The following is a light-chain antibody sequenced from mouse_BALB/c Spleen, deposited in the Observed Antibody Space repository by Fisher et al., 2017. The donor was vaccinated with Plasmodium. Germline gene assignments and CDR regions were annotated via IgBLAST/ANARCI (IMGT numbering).Light chain of an antibody. CDR3: QHSNSWPLT. Sequence: DIVMTQSPVTLSVTPGESVSLSCRASQSINNNLHWYQQKSHESPRLLINYTSQSISGIPSRFSGSGSGTDFTLTINSVETEDFGMYFCQHSNSWPLTFGAGTKLELK. V-gene: IGKV5-43*01. CDR2: YTS. J-gene: IGKJ5*01. CDR1: QSINNN.